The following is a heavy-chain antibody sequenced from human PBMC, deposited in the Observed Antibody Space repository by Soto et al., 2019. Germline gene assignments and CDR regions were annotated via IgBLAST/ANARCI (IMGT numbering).Heavy chain of an antibody. CDR3: ARPYGMDV. Sequence: EVQLVESGGGLVQPGGSLRLSCAASGFTFNNYWMHWVRQAPGKGLVWVSRINTDGSTTSYADSVKGRFTISRDNAKNTVYLQMNSLRAEDTASYYCARPYGMDVWGQGTTVTVSS. J-gene: IGHJ6*02. CDR2: INTDGSTT. V-gene: IGHV3-74*01. CDR1: GFTFNNYW.